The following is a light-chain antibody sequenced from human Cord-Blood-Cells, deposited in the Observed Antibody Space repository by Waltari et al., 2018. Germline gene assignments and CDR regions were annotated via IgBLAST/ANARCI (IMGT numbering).Light chain of an antibody. V-gene: IGKV1-5*03. Sequence: DIQMTQSPSTLSASVGDRVTITCRASPSLSSWFACYQQKPGTAPKLLIYKASSLESGVPSRFSGSGSGTEFTLTISSLQPDDFATYYCQQYNSYPYTFGQGTKLEIK. J-gene: IGKJ2*01. CDR1: PSLSSW. CDR2: KAS. CDR3: QQYNSYPYT.